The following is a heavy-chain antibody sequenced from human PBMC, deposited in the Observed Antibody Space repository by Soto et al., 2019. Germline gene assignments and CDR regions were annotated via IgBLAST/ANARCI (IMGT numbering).Heavy chain of an antibody. Sequence: PGGSLRLSCAASGFTFSTYAMTWVRQAPGRGLEWVAVISYDGSNKYYADSVKGRFTISRDNSKNTLYLQMNSLRAEDTAVYYCAKGGLLWFGEQPNWFDPWGQGTLVTVSS. CDR3: AKGGLLWFGEQPNWFDP. V-gene: IGHV3-30*18. CDR2: ISYDGSNK. J-gene: IGHJ5*02. CDR1: GFTFSTYA. D-gene: IGHD3-10*01.